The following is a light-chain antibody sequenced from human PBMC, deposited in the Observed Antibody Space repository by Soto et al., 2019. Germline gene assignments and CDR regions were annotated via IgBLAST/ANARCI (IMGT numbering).Light chain of an antibody. V-gene: IGLV1-44*01. J-gene: IGLJ3*02. CDR3: ATWDDSLNARGV. CDR1: RSNIGNNA. CDR2: NNN. Sequence: QSVLTQPPSASGTPGLRVTISCSGSRSNIGNNAVTWYQQFPGTAPKLLIYNNNQRPSGVPDRFSGSKSGTSASLAISGLQSEDEAYYYCATWDDSLNARGVFGGGTKVTVL.